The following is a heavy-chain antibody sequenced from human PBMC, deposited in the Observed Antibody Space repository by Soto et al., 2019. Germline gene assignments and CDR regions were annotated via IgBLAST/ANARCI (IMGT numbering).Heavy chain of an antibody. J-gene: IGHJ4*02. V-gene: IGHV4-38-2*02. CDR2: MYPTGTT. Sequence: LSLTCTVSGYSISSGSYWGWIRQPPGKRLEWIGSMYPTGTTYYNPSLKSRVTISMDTSRNQFSLKLTSVSAADTAVYYCARDQNYGLYYFGYWGQGTLVTVSS. D-gene: IGHD3-10*01. CDR1: GYSISSGSY. CDR3: ARDQNYGLYYFGY.